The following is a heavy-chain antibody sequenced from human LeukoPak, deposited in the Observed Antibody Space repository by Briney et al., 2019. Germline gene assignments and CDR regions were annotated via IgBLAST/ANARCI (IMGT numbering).Heavy chain of an antibody. Sequence: GESLKISCKGSGYSFTSYWIGWVRQMPGKGLEWMGIIYPGDSDTRYSPSFQGQVTISADKSISTAYLQWSSLKASDTAMYYCARRLKRSSGSYPNDAFDIWGQGTMVTVSS. CDR3: ARRLKRSSGSYPNDAFDI. CDR2: IYPGDSDT. J-gene: IGHJ3*02. D-gene: IGHD1-26*01. CDR1: GYSFTSYW. V-gene: IGHV5-51*01.